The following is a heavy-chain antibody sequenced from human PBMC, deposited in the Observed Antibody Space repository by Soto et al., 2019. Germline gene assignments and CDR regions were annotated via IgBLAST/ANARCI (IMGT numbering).Heavy chain of an antibody. CDR1: GYTFTSYD. CDR3: ARARPTVTTSWFDP. D-gene: IGHD4-17*01. J-gene: IGHJ5*02. CDR2: MNPNSGNT. V-gene: IGHV1-8*01. Sequence: QVQLVQSGAEVKKPGASVKVSCKASGYTFTSYDINSVRQATGQGLEWMGWMNPNSGNTGYAQKFQGRVTMTRNTSISTAYMELSSLRSEDTAVYYCARARPTVTTSWFDPWGQGTLVTVSS.